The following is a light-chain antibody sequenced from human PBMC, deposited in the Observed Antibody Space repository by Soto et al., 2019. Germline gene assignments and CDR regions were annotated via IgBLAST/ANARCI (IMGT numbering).Light chain of an antibody. CDR2: NNN. Sequence: QPVLTQPPSASGTPGQRVTISCSGSSSSIGSNTVNWYQQLPGTAPKLLIYNNNQRPSGVPDRFSGSKSGTSASLAISGLQSDDEADYYCAAWDDSLNGWVFGGGTQLTVL. J-gene: IGLJ7*01. V-gene: IGLV1-44*01. CDR3: AAWDDSLNGWV. CDR1: SSSIGSNT.